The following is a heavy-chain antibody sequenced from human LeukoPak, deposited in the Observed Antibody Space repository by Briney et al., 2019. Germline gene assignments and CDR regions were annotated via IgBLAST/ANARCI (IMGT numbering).Heavy chain of an antibody. CDR3: ARDNCGGDCYRSDAFDI. CDR2: IYHSGST. Sequence: SETLSLTCTVSGGSISSGGYYWSWIRQPPGKGLEWIGYIYHSGSTYYNPSLKSRVTISVDRSKNQFSLKLSSVTAADTAVYYCARDNCGGDCYRSDAFDIWGQGTMVTVSS. D-gene: IGHD2-21*01. V-gene: IGHV4-30-2*01. J-gene: IGHJ3*02. CDR1: GGSISSGGYY.